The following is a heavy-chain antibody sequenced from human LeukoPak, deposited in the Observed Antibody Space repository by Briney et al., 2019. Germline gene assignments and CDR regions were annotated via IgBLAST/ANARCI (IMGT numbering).Heavy chain of an antibody. D-gene: IGHD3-10*01. CDR3: ARVLGFGSPPAY. V-gene: IGHV3-30*04. J-gene: IGHJ4*02. Sequence: GGSLRLSCAASGFTFNSFPMHWVRQAPGKGLEWVGLISFDGSDKSYADSVEGRFTISRDNSKNTLYLQMNSLSAEDTAVYYCARVLGFGSPPAYWGQGTLVTVSS. CDR1: GFTFNSFP. CDR2: ISFDGSDK.